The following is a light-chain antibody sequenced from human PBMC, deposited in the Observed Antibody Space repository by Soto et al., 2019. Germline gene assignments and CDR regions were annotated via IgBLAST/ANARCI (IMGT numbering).Light chain of an antibody. Sequence: QSVLTQSSSASASLGSSVKLTCTLSSGHSSYIIAWHQQQPGKAPRYLMKLEGSGSYNKGSGVPDRFSGSSSGADRYLTISNLRSEDEAEYYCETWDSNTRVFGGGTKVTVL. CDR1: SGHSSYI. CDR3: ETWDSNTRV. CDR2: LEGSGSY. J-gene: IGLJ2*01. V-gene: IGLV4-60*03.